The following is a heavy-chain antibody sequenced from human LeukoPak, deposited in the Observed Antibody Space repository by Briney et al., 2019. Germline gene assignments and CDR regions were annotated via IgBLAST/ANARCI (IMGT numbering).Heavy chain of an antibody. V-gene: IGHV4-34*01. Sequence: SETLSLTCAVYGGSFSGYYWSWIRQPPGKGLEWIGEINHSGSTNYNPSLKSRVTISVDTFKNQFSLKLSSVTAADTAVYYCARRGLDIVVVPAAIGGYEDGFPFDYWGQGTLVTVSS. J-gene: IGHJ4*02. D-gene: IGHD2-2*01. CDR3: ARRGLDIVVVPAAIGGYEDGFPFDY. CDR1: GGSFSGYY. CDR2: INHSGST.